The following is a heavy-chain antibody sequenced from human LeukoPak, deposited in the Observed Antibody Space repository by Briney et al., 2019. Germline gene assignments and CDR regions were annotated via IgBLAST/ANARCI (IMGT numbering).Heavy chain of an antibody. CDR1: GFTFSSYS. D-gene: IGHD3-10*01. CDR2: ISSSSSSI. J-gene: IGHJ3*02. V-gene: IGHV3-21*01. Sequence: PGGSLRLSCAASGFTFSSYSMNWVRQAPGKGLEWVSSISSSSSSIYYADSVKGRFTISRDSAKNSLYLQMNSLRAEDTAVYYCARGLSGRLDIWGQGTMVTVSS. CDR3: ARGLSGRLDI.